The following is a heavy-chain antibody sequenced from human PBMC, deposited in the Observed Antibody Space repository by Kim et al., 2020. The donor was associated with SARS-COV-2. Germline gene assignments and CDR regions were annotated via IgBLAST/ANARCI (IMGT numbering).Heavy chain of an antibody. Sequence: KYYENSVKGRLTISRDKAKNLAYLRMSGLRAEDTAVYYCARDIRGTWFDPWGQGTLVTVSS. J-gene: IGHJ5*02. D-gene: IGHD3-16*01. V-gene: IGHV3-7*01. CDR2: K. CDR3: ARDIRGTWFDP.